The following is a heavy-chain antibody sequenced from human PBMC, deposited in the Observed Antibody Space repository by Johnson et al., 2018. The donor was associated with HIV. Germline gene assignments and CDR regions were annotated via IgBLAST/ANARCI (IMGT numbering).Heavy chain of an antibody. D-gene: IGHD6-6*01. V-gene: IGHV3-43*01. CDR1: GFTFDDYT. J-gene: IGHJ3*02. Sequence: VESGGVVVQPGGSLRLSCAASGFTFDDYTMHWVRQAPGKGLEWLSLISWDGGSTYYADSVKGRFTISRDNSKNTLYLLMKSLRTEDTAMYYCAKDFRSFRFSSDAFDIWGQGTMVTVSS. CDR3: AKDFRSFRFSSDAFDI. CDR2: ISWDGGST.